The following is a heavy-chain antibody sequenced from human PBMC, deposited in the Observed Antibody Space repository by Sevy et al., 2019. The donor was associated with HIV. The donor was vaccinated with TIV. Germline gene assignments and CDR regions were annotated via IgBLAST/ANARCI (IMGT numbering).Heavy chain of an antibody. V-gene: IGHV3-21*06. CDR1: AFTFSSYN. CDR2: ICGSGSNK. CDR3: ARGPPDGSYDYFDY. Sequence: GGSLRLSCAASAFTFSSYNMNWVRQAPGKGLEWVSCICGSGSNKYYADSLKGRFIISRDNAKNTLYLQMNSLRAEDTAVYYCARGPPDGSYDYFDYWGQGTLVTVSS. D-gene: IGHD1-26*01. J-gene: IGHJ4*02.